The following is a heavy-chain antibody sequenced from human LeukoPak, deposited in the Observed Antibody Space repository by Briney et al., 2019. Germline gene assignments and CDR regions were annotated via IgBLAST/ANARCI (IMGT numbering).Heavy chain of an antibody. CDR1: GGSISSNNW. CDR3: ARDQYYDGSDYSYDGDF. CDR2: ISQSGIT. Sequence: PSGTLSLTCAVSGGSISSNNWWSWVRQPPGKGLEWIGEISQSGITKYNPSLKSRVTISVDKSKNQFSLKLSSVTAADTAVYYCARDQYYDGSDYSYDGDFWGQGTLVTVAS. D-gene: IGHD3-16*01. J-gene: IGHJ4*02. V-gene: IGHV4-4*02.